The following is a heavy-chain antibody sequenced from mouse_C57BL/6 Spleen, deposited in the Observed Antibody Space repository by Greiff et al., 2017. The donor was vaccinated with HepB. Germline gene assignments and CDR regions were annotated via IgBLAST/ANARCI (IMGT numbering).Heavy chain of an antibody. CDR3: ARKEIYYGYDSWFAY. CDR1: GYTFTDYY. Sequence: EVQLQQSGPELVKPGASVKISCKASGYTFTDYYMNWVKQSHGKSLEWIGDINPNNGGTSYNQKFKGKATLTVDKSSSTAYMELRSLTSEDSAVYYCARKEIYYGYDSWFAYWGQGTLVTVSA. J-gene: IGHJ3*01. D-gene: IGHD2-2*01. V-gene: IGHV1-26*01. CDR2: INPNNGGT.